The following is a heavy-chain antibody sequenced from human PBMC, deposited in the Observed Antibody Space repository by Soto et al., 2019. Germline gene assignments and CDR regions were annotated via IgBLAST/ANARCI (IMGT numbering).Heavy chain of an antibody. V-gene: IGHV3-23*01. CDR2: ISGSGGST. J-gene: IGHJ4*02. D-gene: IGHD2-2*01. CDR3: AKDAIKHQLLLFYYFDY. CDR1: GFTFSSYA. Sequence: EVQLLESGGGLVQPGGSLRLSCAASGFTFSSYAMSWVRQAPGKGLEWVSAISGSGGSTYYADSVKGRFTISRDNSKNTLYLQMNSLRAEDTAVYYCAKDAIKHQLLLFYYFDYWGQGTLVTVSS.